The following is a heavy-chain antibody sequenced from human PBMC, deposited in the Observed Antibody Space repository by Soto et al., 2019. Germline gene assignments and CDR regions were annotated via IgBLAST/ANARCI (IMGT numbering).Heavy chain of an antibody. CDR2: IYYSGST. Sequence: PSETLSLTCTVSGGSISSYYWGWIRQPPGKGLEWIGYIYYSGSTYYNPSLKSRVTISVDTSKNQFSLKLSSVTAADTAVYYCARVTLGVIDYWGQGTLVTVSS. J-gene: IGHJ4*02. D-gene: IGHD3-16*01. CDR3: ARVTLGVIDY. CDR1: GGSISSYY. V-gene: IGHV4-59*12.